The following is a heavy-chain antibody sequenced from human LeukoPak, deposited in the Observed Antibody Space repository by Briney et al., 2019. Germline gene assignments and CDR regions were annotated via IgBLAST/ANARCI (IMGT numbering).Heavy chain of an antibody. J-gene: IGHJ4*02. V-gene: IGHV3-30*18. CDR2: ISYDGSNK. D-gene: IGHD1-14*01. CDR1: GFTFSSYG. Sequence: GGSLRLSCAASGFTFSSYGMHWVRQAPGKGLEWVAVISYDGSNKYYADSVKGRFTISRDNSKNTLYLQMNSLRAEDTAMYYCAKEPDDKEYYFDYWGQGTLVTVSS. CDR3: AKEPDDKEYYFDY.